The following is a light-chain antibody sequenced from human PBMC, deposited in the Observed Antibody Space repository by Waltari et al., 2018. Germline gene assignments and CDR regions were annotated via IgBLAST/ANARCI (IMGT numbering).Light chain of an antibody. CDR2: EGS. CDR3: SSYAGGSTLGV. Sequence: QSALTQPPSASGSPGQSVTIPCTGTSSDVGGYAYVSWYPHPPGKAPNLRIYEGSKRPSGVPDRFSGSKSGNTASLTVSGLQAEDEGDYYCSSYAGGSTLGVFGGGTKLTVL. CDR1: SSDVGGYAY. V-gene: IGLV2-8*01. J-gene: IGLJ3*02.